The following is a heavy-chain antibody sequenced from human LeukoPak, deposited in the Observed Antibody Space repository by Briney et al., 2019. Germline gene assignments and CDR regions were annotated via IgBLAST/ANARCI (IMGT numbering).Heavy chain of an antibody. J-gene: IGHJ4*02. CDR1: GFTFSSYA. CDR3: ANGDYYDSSGYLNFDY. V-gene: IGHV3-23*01. D-gene: IGHD3-22*01. Sequence: GGSLRLSCAASGFTFSSYAMSWVRQAPGKGLEWVSAISGSGGSTYYADSVKGRFTISRDNSKNTLYLQMNSLRAEDTAVYYCANGDYYDSSGYLNFDYWGQGTLVTVSS. CDR2: ISGSGGST.